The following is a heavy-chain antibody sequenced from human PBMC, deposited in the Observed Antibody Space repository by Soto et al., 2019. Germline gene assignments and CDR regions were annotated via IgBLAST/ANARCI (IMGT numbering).Heavy chain of an antibody. CDR2: IYYSGST. J-gene: IGHJ6*02. CDR1: GGSISSYY. CDR3: ARDSSSWYYYYGMDV. Sequence: SETLSLTCTVSGGSISSYYWSWIRHPPGKGLEWIGYIYYSGSTNYNPSLKSRVTISVDTSKNQFSLKLSSVTAADTAVYYCARDSSSWYYYYGMDVWGQGTTVTVSS. D-gene: IGHD6-13*01. V-gene: IGHV4-59*01.